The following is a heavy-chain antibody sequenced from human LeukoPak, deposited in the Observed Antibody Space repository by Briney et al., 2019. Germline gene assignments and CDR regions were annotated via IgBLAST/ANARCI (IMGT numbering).Heavy chain of an antibody. V-gene: IGHV3-30-3*01. Sequence: PEGSLRLSCAASGFTFSSYAMHWVRQAPGKGLEWVAAISYDRSNKYYADSVKGRFTISRDNSENTLYLQMNSLKIEDTAVYYCARDGGAWIQLWLSFDYWGQGTLVTVSS. D-gene: IGHD5-18*01. J-gene: IGHJ4*02. CDR3: ARDGGAWIQLWLSFDY. CDR2: ISYDRSNK. CDR1: GFTFSSYA.